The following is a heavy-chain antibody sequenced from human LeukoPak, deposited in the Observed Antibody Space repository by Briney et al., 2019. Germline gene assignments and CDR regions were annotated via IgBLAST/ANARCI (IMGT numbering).Heavy chain of an antibody. CDR1: GGSISSSSYY. Sequence: SETLSLTCTVSGGSISSSSYYWGWIRQPPGKGLEWIGSIYYNGSTYYNPSLKSRVTISVDTSKNQFSLKLSSVTAADTAVYYCARYSDCSSTSCLDNWFDPWGQGTLVTVYS. D-gene: IGHD2-2*01. CDR3: ARYSDCSSTSCLDNWFDP. V-gene: IGHV4-39*07. CDR2: IYYNGST. J-gene: IGHJ5*02.